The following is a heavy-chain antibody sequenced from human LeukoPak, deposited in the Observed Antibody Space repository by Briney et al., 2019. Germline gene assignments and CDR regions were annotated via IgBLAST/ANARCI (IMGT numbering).Heavy chain of an antibody. CDR1: GFTFSSYS. CDR3: ARDSSHSGYDYYIDAFDI. CDR2: ISSSSSCI. J-gene: IGHJ3*02. D-gene: IGHD5-12*01. V-gene: IGHV3-21*01. Sequence: PGGSLRLSCAASGFTFSSYSMNWVRQAPGKGLEWVSSISSSSSCIYYADSVKGRFTISRDNAKNSLYLQMNSLRAEDTAVYYCARDSSHSGYDYYIDAFDIWGQGTMVTVSS.